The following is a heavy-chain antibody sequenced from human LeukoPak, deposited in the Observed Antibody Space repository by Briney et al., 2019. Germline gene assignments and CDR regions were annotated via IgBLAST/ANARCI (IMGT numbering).Heavy chain of an antibody. J-gene: IGHJ3*02. CDR3: ARELDYYDSSGYPKAQYAFDI. D-gene: IGHD3-22*01. CDR1: GFTFDDYG. Sequence: GGSLTLSCSASGFTFDDYGMRWVGPAPGKGREGVSGINWYDGGKGYADSVNGRFTISRDNAKNSLYLQMNSLRAEDTALYYCARELDYYDSSGYPKAQYAFDIWGQGTMVTVSS. CDR2: INWYDGGK. V-gene: IGHV3-20*04.